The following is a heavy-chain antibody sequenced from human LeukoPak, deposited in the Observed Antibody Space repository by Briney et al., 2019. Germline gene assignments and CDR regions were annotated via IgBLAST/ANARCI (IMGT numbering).Heavy chain of an antibody. CDR1: GGSISGYY. CDR3: ARGVPSPLHLYYYYYYTDV. Sequence: PSETLSLTCTVSGGSISGYYWSWIRQPAGKGLEWIGRIYTSGSTNYNPSLKSRVTMSVDTSKNQFSLKLTSVTAADTAVYYCARGVPSPLHLYYYYYYTDVWGKGTTVTVSS. J-gene: IGHJ6*03. D-gene: IGHD3-3*01. CDR2: IYTSGST. V-gene: IGHV4-4*07.